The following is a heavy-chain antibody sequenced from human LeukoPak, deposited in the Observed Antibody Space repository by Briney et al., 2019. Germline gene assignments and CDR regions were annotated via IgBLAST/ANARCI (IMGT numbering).Heavy chain of an antibody. V-gene: IGHV1-46*01. CDR2: INPSGGST. CDR1: GYTFTSYY. CDR3: ARDCSGRDSSGYQDGFDY. D-gene: IGHD3-22*01. Sequence: ASVKVSCKASGYTFTSYYMHWVRQAPGQGLEWMGIINPSGGSTSYAQKFQGRVTMTRDTSTSTVYMELSSLRSEDTAVYYCARDCSGRDSSGYQDGFDYWGQGTLVTLSS. J-gene: IGHJ4*02.